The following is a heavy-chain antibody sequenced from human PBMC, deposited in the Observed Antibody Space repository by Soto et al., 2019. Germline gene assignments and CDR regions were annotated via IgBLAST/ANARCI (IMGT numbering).Heavy chain of an antibody. V-gene: IGHV3-53*01. J-gene: IGHJ3*01. CDR1: GFTISGKKY. CDR2: LYDLDGS. CDR3: ATWHEREHAYDV. Sequence: GSLRLSCAAFGFTISGKKYVAWVRQAPGEGLEWVSALYDLDGSFYAASVKGRFTTSSDSSKTTVYLQMNDLRPDDTAVYYCATWHEREHAYDVWGQGTTVTVSS. D-gene: IGHD1-1*01.